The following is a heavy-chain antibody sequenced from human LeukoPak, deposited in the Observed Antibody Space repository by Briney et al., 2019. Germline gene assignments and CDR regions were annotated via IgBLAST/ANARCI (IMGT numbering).Heavy chain of an antibody. Sequence: LETLSLTCVVSGASITSRIWWSWARQPPGKGLEWIGEISHTGSIDYTPSLKSRATISLDKSKNQLSLNLTSVTAADTAMYYCASVNDYGDYVEGGFDYWGQGTLVTVSS. J-gene: IGHJ4*02. CDR3: ASVNDYGDYVEGGFDY. CDR1: GASITSRIW. D-gene: IGHD4-17*01. CDR2: ISHTGSI. V-gene: IGHV4-4*02.